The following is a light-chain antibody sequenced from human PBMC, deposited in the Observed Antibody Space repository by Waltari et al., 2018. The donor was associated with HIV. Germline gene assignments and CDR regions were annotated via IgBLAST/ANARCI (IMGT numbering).Light chain of an antibody. Sequence: DLQMTQPPSTLSASVGDRLTITCRASQSISSWLAGYPQKPGKAPKLLIYKESSLESGVPTRFSGSGYETEFTLTINSLQPDDFATYYCQQYNSKRTFGRGTKVEIK. CDR3: QQYNSKRT. CDR1: QSISSW. V-gene: IGKV1-5*03. CDR2: KES. J-gene: IGKJ1*01.